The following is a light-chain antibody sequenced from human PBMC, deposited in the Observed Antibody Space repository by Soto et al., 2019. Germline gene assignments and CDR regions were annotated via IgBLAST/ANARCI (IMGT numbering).Light chain of an antibody. CDR1: LNINNF. CDR2: DAS. Sequence: EIVLTQSPATLSLSPGERATLSCRASLNINNFLAWYQQRPGQVPRLLIYDASNRATGVPARFSGSGSGTDFTLTISNLDPEDFAVYFCQQRRNWPITFGGGTKVEIK. V-gene: IGKV3-11*01. CDR3: QQRRNWPIT. J-gene: IGKJ4*01.